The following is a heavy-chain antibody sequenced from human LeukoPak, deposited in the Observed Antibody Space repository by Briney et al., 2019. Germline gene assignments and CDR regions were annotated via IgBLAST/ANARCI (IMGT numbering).Heavy chain of an antibody. Sequence: VASVKVSCKASGYTFTSYAITWVRQAPGQGLEWMGWISAYNGKTNYAQKLQGRVTMTTDTSTSTAYMELRSLRSDDTAVYYCAREIAVAGFFGTIPESYFDYWGQGTLVTVSS. CDR1: GYTFTSYA. CDR2: ISAYNGKT. CDR3: AREIAVAGFFGTIPESYFDY. J-gene: IGHJ4*02. D-gene: IGHD6-19*01. V-gene: IGHV1-18*01.